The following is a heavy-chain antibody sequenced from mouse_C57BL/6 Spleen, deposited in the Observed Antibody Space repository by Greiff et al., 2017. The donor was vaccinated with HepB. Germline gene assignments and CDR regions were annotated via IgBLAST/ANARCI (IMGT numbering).Heavy chain of an antibody. CDR1: GFTFSNYW. J-gene: IGHJ2*01. D-gene: IGHD1-1*01. Sequence: EVNLVESGGGLVQPGGSMKLSCVASGFTFSNYWMNWVRQSPEKGLEWVAQIRLKSDNYATHYAESVKGRFTISRDDSKSSVYLQMNNLRAEDTGIYYCTGPVATFDYWGQGTTLTVSS. CDR3: TGPVATFDY. V-gene: IGHV6-3*01. CDR2: IRLKSDNYAT.